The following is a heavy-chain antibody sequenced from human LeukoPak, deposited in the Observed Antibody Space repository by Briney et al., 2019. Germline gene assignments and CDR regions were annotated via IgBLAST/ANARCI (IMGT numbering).Heavy chain of an antibody. D-gene: IGHD6-13*01. V-gene: IGHV3-23*01. Sequence: ETLSLTCTVSGGSISSSSYYWGWIRQAPGKGLEWVSGISGSGRSTYYGDSVKDRFTISRDSSKNTLYLQMNSLRAEDTAVYYCAKDSAPPYSNTWYYFDYWGQGTLVTVSS. CDR3: AKDSAPPYSNTWYYFDY. J-gene: IGHJ4*02. CDR1: GGSISSSSYY. CDR2: ISGSGRST.